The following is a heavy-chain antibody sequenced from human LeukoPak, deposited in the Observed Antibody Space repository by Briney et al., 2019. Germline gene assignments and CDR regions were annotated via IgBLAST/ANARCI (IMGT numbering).Heavy chain of an antibody. CDR2: IYYSGTT. D-gene: IGHD5-18*01. Sequence: PSETLSLTCTVSGGSISSSPYYWGWIRQPPGKGLEWIGSIYYSGTTHYSPSLESRVTTSVDTSKNQFSLKLASVTAADTAIYYCAKGAGGFSYYNWFDPWGQGTLVTVSS. CDR1: GGSISSSPYY. V-gene: IGHV4-39*07. J-gene: IGHJ5*02. CDR3: AKGAGGFSYYNWFDP.